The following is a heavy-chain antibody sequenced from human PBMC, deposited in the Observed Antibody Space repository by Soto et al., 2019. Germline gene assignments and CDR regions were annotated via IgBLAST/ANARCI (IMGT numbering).Heavy chain of an antibody. Sequence: ASVKVSCKASGYTFTSYGISWVRQAPGQGLEWMGWTSAYNGSTNYAQKLQGRVTMTTDTSTSTAYMELRSLRSDDTAVYYCARKDCSGGSCYSGAWGQGTLVTVSS. CDR1: GYTFTSYG. V-gene: IGHV1-18*01. D-gene: IGHD2-15*01. J-gene: IGHJ5*02. CDR3: ARKDCSGGSCYSGA. CDR2: TSAYNGST.